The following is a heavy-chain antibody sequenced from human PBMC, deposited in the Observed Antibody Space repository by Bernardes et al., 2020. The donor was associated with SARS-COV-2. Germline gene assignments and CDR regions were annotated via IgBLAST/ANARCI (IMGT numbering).Heavy chain of an antibody. CDR3: ARDLRGYSYGYVIGY. D-gene: IGHD5-18*01. Sequence: SVKVSCKASGGTFSSYTISWVRQAPGQGLEWMGRIIPILGIANYAQKFQGRVTITADKSTSTAYMELSSLRSEDTAVYYCARDLRGYSYGYVIGYWGQGTLVTVSS. V-gene: IGHV1-69*04. CDR2: IIPILGIA. J-gene: IGHJ4*02. CDR1: GGTFSSYT.